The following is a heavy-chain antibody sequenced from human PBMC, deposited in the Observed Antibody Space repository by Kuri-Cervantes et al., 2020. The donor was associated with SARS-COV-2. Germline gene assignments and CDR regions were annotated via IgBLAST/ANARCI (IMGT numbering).Heavy chain of an antibody. V-gene: IGHV4-61*01. CDR2: IYYSGST. Sequence: SETLSLTCTVSGGSVSSGSYYWSWIRPPPGKGLEWIGYIYYSGSTNYNPSLKSRVTISVDTSKNQFSLKLSSVTAADTAVYYCARSWLGYYYGMDVWGQATTVTVSS. CDR3: ARSWLGYYYGMDV. CDR1: GGSVSSGSYY. D-gene: IGHD3-10*01. J-gene: IGHJ6*02.